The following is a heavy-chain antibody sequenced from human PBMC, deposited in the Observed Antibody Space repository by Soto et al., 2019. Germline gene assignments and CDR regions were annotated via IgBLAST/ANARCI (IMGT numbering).Heavy chain of an antibody. V-gene: IGHV3-23*01. CDR2: ISGSGDSS. D-gene: IGHD2-2*03. Sequence: GGSLRLSCTASGFTFSSSDLPRVRQAPGKGLEWVSAISGSGDSSYYADSVKGRFTISRDNPTNTLYLQINSLRAEDTAVYYCAKVGIGMFSHKHHFEHWGQGT. J-gene: IGHJ4*02. CDR1: GFTFSSSD. CDR3: AKVGIGMFSHKHHFEH.